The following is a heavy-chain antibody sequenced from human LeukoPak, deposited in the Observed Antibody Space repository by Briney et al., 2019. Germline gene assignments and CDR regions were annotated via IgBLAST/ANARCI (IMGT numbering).Heavy chain of an antibody. D-gene: IGHD5-18*01. J-gene: IGHJ4*02. CDR1: GGSISSHY. V-gene: IGHV4-59*11. Sequence: SETLSPTCTVSGGSISSHYWSWIRQPPGKGLEWIAYLLDSVNTKDNPSLQSRLTLSADTSKNQFSLRLSSVTAADTAVYYCATLKRGSIYGYFDFWGQGIKVTVSS. CDR3: ATLKRGSIYGYFDF. CDR2: LLDSVNT.